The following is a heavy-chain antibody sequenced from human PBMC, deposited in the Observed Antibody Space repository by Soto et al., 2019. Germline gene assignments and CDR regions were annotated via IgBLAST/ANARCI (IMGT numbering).Heavy chain of an antibody. Sequence: QVQLQESGPGLVEPSQTLSLTCTVSGGSISSGGYYWSWIRQHPGKGLEWIGYIYYSGSTYYNPSLKSRVTISVDTSKNQFSLKLSSVTAADTAVYYCARDGWTTVTRGGWFDPWGQGTLVTVSS. CDR3: ARDGWTTVTRGGWFDP. CDR1: GGSISSGGYY. J-gene: IGHJ5*02. V-gene: IGHV4-31*03. CDR2: IYYSGST. D-gene: IGHD4-4*01.